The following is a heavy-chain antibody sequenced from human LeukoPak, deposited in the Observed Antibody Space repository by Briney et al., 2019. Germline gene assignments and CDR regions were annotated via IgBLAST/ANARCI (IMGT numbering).Heavy chain of an antibody. J-gene: IGHJ4*02. CDR3: AKDRPQFQYSYGPIDY. Sequence: GGSLRLSCAASGFTFSSYTINWVRQAPGKGLEWVAVISYDGSNKYYADSVKGRFTISRDNSKNTLYLQMNSLRAEDTAVYYCAKDRPQFQYSYGPIDYWGQGTLVTVSS. CDR2: ISYDGSNK. V-gene: IGHV3-30*04. D-gene: IGHD5-18*01. CDR1: GFTFSSYT.